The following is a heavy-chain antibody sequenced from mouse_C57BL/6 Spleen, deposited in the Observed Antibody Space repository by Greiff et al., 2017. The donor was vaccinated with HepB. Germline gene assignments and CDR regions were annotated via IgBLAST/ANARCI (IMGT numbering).Heavy chain of an antibody. CDR3: ARPLDFWFAY. CDR1: GFTFSDYG. Sequence: EVQLVESGGGLVKPGGSLKLSCAASGFTFSDYGMHWVRQAPEKGLEWVAYISSGSSTIYYADTVKGRFTISRDNAKNTLFLQMTSLRSEDTAMYYCARPLDFWFAYWGQGTLVTVSA. J-gene: IGHJ3*01. CDR2: ISSGSSTI. D-gene: IGHD3-1*01. V-gene: IGHV5-17*01.